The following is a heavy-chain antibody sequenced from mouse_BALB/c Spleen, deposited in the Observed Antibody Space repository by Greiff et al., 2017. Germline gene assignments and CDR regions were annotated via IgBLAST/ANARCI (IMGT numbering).Heavy chain of an antibody. CDR3: ARIYYDYADV. Sequence: EVMLVESGGGLVKPGGSLKLSCAASGFAFSSYDMSWVRQTPEKRLEWVAYISSGGGSTYYPDTVKGRFTISRDNAKNTLYLQMSSLKSEDTAMYYCARIYYDYADVWGAGTTVTVSS. V-gene: IGHV5-12-1*01. CDR2: ISSGGGST. J-gene: IGHJ1*01. D-gene: IGHD2-4*01. CDR1: GFAFSSYD.